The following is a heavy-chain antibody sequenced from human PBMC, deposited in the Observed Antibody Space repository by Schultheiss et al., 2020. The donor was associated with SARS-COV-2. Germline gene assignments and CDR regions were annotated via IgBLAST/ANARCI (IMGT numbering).Heavy chain of an antibody. CDR2: IYPGDSDT. J-gene: IGHJ5*02. Sequence: GESLKISCKGSGYSFTSYWIGWVRQMPGKGLQWMGIIYPGDSDTRYSPSLQGQVTISADKSISTAYLQWSSLKASDTAMYYCARQRCSGGSCYWENWFDPWGQGTLVTVSS. D-gene: IGHD2-15*01. V-gene: IGHV5-51*01. CDR1: GYSFTSYW. CDR3: ARQRCSGGSCYWENWFDP.